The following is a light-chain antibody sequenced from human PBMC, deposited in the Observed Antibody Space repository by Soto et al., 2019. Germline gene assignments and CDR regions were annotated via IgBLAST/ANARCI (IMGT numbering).Light chain of an antibody. V-gene: IGLV2-11*01. J-gene: IGLJ1*01. CDR2: DVS. CDR1: SSDVGAYNY. Sequence: ALTQPRSVSGSPGQSVTISCTGTSSDVGAYNYVSWYQQHPGKAPKLMTYDVSKRPSGVPDRFSGSKSGNTASLTISGLQAEDEADYYCCSYADNYSYVFGTGTKVTV. CDR3: CSYADNYSYV.